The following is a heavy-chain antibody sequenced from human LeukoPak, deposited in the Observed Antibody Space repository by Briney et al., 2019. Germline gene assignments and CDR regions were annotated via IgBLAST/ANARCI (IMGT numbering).Heavy chain of an antibody. V-gene: IGHV3-48*03. CDR2: ISSSGSTI. CDR1: GFTFSNYE. Sequence: PGGSLRLSCAASGFTFSNYEMNWVRQAPGKGLEWVSYISSSGSTIYYADSVKGRFTISRDNAKNSLYLQMNSLRAEDTAVYYCASRSPVVVVAGSTDYWGQGTLVTVSS. CDR3: ASRSPVVVVAGSTDY. J-gene: IGHJ4*02. D-gene: IGHD2-15*01.